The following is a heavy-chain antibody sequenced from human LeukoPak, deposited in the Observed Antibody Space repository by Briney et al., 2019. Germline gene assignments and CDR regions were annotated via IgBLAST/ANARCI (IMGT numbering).Heavy chain of an antibody. CDR2: VYYSGST. V-gene: IGHV4-59*08. D-gene: IGHD2-15*01. Sequence: SETLSLTCTVSGGSITNYYWSWIRQPPGKGLEWIGYVYYSGSTNYNPSLKSRVTISVDTSKNQFSLKLSSVTAADTAVYYCARHRGEGVYCSGGNCYSVRYYFDSWGQGTLVTVSS. J-gene: IGHJ4*02. CDR1: GGSITNYY. CDR3: ARHRGEGVYCSGGNCYSVRYYFDS.